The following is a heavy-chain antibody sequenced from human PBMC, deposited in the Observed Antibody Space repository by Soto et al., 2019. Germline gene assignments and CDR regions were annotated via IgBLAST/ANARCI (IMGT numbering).Heavy chain of an antibody. CDR2: ISTNGGST. J-gene: IGHJ4*02. V-gene: IGHV3-64D*06. CDR3: VKGEYYYDSSGYYPFDY. D-gene: IGHD3-22*01. CDR1: GFTFIIYA. Sequence: GGSLSLSCSASGFTFIIYAMHWVRQAPWKGLEYVSSISTNGGSTDYADSVKGRFTISRDNSKNTVYLQMSSLRVEDTAVYYCVKGEYYYDSSGYYPFDYWGQGT.